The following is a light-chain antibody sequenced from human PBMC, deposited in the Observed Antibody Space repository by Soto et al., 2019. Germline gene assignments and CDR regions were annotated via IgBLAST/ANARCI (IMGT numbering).Light chain of an antibody. V-gene: IGLV2-11*01. CDR3: CSFAGL. CDR2: DVT. CDR1: SSDVGGYEY. Sequence: QSALTQPRSVSGSPGQSVTISCSGTSSDVGGYEYVSWYQQHPGKAPRLMIYDVTKRPSGVPDRFSGSKSGNTASLTISGLQAEDEADYYCCSFAGLFGGGTKLTVL. J-gene: IGLJ2*01.